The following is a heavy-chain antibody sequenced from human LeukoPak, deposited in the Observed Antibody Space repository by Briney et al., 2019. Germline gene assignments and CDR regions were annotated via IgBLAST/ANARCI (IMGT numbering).Heavy chain of an antibody. J-gene: IGHJ4*02. CDR3: ARDDDSSGYYFDY. CDR2: IIPIFGTA. V-gene: IGHV1-69*05. D-gene: IGHD3-22*01. CDR1: GDTFSSYA. Sequence: SVKVSCKASGDTFSSYAISWVRQAPGQGLEWMGRIIPIFGTANYAQKFQGRVTITTDESTSTAYMELSSLRSEDTAVYYCARDDDSSGYYFDYWGQGTLVTVSS.